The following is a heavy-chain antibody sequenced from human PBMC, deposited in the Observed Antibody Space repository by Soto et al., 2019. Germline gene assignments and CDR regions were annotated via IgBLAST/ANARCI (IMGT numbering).Heavy chain of an antibody. D-gene: IGHD3-3*01. V-gene: IGHV3-33*01. CDR1: GFTFSSYG. J-gene: IGHJ4*02. Sequence: GGSLRLSCAASGFTFSSYGMHWVRQAPGKGLEWVAVIWYDGSNKYNADSVKGRFTISRDNSKNTLYLQMNSLRAEDTAVYYCAREKPTIFGTLDYWGQGTLVTVSS. CDR2: IWYDGSNK. CDR3: AREKPTIFGTLDY.